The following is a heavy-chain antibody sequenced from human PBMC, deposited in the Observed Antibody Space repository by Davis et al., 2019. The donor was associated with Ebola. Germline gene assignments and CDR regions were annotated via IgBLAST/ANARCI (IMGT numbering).Heavy chain of an antibody. J-gene: IGHJ4*02. Sequence: GESLKISCAASGFTFSSYAMSWVRQAPGKGLEWVSAISGTGGRTYYADSVKGRFTISRDNSAKTLYLQMHSLGAEDTAIYYCAKGLYGGSFGCYFDFWGQGTLVTVSS. CDR3: AKGLYGGSFGCYFDF. D-gene: IGHD1-26*01. V-gene: IGHV3-23*01. CDR2: ISGTGGRT. CDR1: GFTFSSYA.